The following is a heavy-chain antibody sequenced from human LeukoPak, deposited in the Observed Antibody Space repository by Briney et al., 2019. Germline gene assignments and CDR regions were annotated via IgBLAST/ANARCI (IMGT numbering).Heavy chain of an antibody. Sequence: SETLSLTCAVYGGSFSGYYWSWIRQPPGKGLEGIGEINHSGSTNYNPSLTSRVTISVDTSNNQFSLKLSSVTAADPAVYYCASRPGYYDSSGYYYVRAFDIWGQGTMVTVSS. J-gene: IGHJ3*02. CDR3: ASRPGYYDSSGYYYVRAFDI. CDR2: INHSGST. D-gene: IGHD3-22*01. V-gene: IGHV4-34*01. CDR1: GGSFSGYY.